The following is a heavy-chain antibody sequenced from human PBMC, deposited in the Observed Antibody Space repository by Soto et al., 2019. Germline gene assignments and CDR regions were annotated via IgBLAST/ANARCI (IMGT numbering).Heavy chain of an antibody. J-gene: IGHJ5*02. Sequence: EVQLLESGGGLVQPGGSLRLSCVASGFTFSSYAMNWVRQAPGKGLEWVSTINSNGASTFYADSVKGRFTISRDNSKSTLYLKMNSLRAEDTAMYYCAKDPLYALGNWFDPLGQGILVTGSS. V-gene: IGHV3-23*01. D-gene: IGHD4-17*01. CDR2: INSNGAST. CDR1: GFTFSSYA. CDR3: AKDPLYALGNWFDP.